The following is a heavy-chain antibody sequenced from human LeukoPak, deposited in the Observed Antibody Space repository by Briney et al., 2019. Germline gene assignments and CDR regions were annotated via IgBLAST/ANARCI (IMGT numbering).Heavy chain of an antibody. CDR2: IKEDGSQK. J-gene: IGHJ4*02. CDR1: GFTFSNYW. Sequence: GGCLRLSCAVSGFTFSNYWMNWVRQAPGKGLEWVANIKEDGSQKYYVESVKGRFTVSRHNAKNSVYLQMSSLRDEDTAVYYCARGLNTSPGVDYWGQGTLVTVSS. V-gene: IGHV3-7*01. D-gene: IGHD3-16*01. CDR3: ARGLNTSPGVDY.